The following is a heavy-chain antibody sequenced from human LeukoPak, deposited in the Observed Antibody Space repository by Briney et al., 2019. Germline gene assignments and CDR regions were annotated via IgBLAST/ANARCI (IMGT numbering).Heavy chain of an antibody. J-gene: IGHJ4*02. Sequence: GGSLRLSCAVSGFSFNNAWMNWIRQAPGKGLEWVGFIRSKAYGETADYAASVKGRFTISRDDSKAIAYLQMNSLKTEDTAVYHCTRDRGAYNLYDYWGQGTLVTVSS. CDR2: IRSKAYGETA. CDR3: TRDRGAYNLYDY. D-gene: IGHD1-1*01. V-gene: IGHV3-49*03. CDR1: GFSFNNAW.